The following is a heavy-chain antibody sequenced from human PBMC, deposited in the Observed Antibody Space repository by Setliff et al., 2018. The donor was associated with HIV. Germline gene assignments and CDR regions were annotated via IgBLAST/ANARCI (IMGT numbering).Heavy chain of an antibody. Sequence: GGSLRLSCAASGFTFRTFWMSWVRQAPGKGLEWVANIKQDGSEKHYLNSVKGRFTISRGNAENSMYLQMDSLRAEDTAVYYCVRDMLAVVAATYAFDIWGQGTVVTV. D-gene: IGHD2-15*01. J-gene: IGHJ3*02. CDR2: IKQDGSEK. CDR3: VRDMLAVVAATYAFDI. CDR1: GFTFRTFW. V-gene: IGHV3-7*01.